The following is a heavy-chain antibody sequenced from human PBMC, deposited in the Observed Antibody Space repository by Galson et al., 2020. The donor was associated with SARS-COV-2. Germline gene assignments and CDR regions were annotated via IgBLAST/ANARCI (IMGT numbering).Heavy chain of an antibody. CDR1: GFTFSDYH. CDR3: ARDNAGAYGSSSGSDY. J-gene: IGHJ4*02. Sequence: GESLKISCAASGFTFSDYHMYWIRQAPGKGLEWLSFISSSGGTIYYAQSVKGRFTISRDNAKNSLSLQMNSLRAEDTAFYYCARDNAGAYGSSSGSDYWGQGTLVTVSS. V-gene: IGHV3-11*01. D-gene: IGHD6-6*01. CDR2: ISSSGGTI.